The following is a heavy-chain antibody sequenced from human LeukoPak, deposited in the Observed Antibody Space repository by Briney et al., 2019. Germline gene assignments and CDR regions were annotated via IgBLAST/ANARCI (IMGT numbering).Heavy chain of an antibody. J-gene: IGHJ4*02. CDR2: IYTSGST. CDR1: GGSFSGYY. V-gene: IGHV4-59*10. CDR3: ARGEWELFLGY. Sequence: SETLSLTCAVYGGSFSGYYWSWIRQPSGKGLEWIGRIYTSGSTHYNPSLKSRVTMSVDTSKNQFSLKLSSVTAADTAVYYCARGEWELFLGYWGQGTLVTVSS. D-gene: IGHD1-26*01.